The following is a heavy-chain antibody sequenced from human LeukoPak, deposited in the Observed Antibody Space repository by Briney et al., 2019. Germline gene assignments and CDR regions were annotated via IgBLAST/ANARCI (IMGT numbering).Heavy chain of an antibody. CDR2: FDPEDGET. CDR1: GYTLTELS. Sequence: ASVKVSCKVSGYTLTELSMHWVRQAPGKGLEWMGGFDPEDGETIYAQKFQGRVTMTEDTSTDTAYMELSSLRSEDTAVHYCATDRTYGSGPLMDVWGQGTTVTVSS. J-gene: IGHJ6*02. D-gene: IGHD3-10*01. CDR3: ATDRTYGSGPLMDV. V-gene: IGHV1-24*01.